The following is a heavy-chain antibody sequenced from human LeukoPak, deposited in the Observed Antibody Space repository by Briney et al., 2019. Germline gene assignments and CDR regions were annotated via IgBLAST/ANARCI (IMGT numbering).Heavy chain of an antibody. V-gene: IGHV3-23*01. D-gene: IGHD3-16*01. CDR2: INDNGDGT. CDR1: GFTFSSYA. CDR3: ARGLRTGVGPYMGYHYYMDV. J-gene: IGHJ6*03. Sequence: GGSLRLSCAASGFTFSSYAMSWVRQAPGKGLKWVSTINDNGDGTYYADSVKGRFTISRDNSYNTVSLQMNSLRDEDTGVYYCARGLRTGVGPYMGYHYYMDVWGKGATVTVSS.